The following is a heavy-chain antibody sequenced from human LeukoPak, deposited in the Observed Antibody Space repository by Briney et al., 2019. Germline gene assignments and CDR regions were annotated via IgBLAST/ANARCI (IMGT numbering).Heavy chain of an antibody. V-gene: IGHV3-7*01. CDR3: ARVGTWELQRVFDY. CDR2: INRGGNEV. CDR1: GFTFSTFG. D-gene: IGHD1-26*01. Sequence: GGSLRLSCAASGFTFSTFGMNWVRQVPGKGLEWVANINRGGNEVHYVDSVKGRFTISRDNAKNSLYLQLDSLRVEDTAVYYCARVGTWELQRVFDYWGQGTLVTVSS. J-gene: IGHJ4*02.